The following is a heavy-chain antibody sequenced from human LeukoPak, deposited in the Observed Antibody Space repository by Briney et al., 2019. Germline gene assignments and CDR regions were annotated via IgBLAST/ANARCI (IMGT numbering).Heavy chain of an antibody. CDR3: AVYSSSWSAFDY. Sequence: PGGSLRLSCAASGFTLSSYAMHWVRQAPGKGLEWVAVISYDGSNKYYADSVKGRFTISRDNSKNTLYLQMNSLRAEDTAVYYCAVYSSSWSAFDYWGQGTLVTVSS. D-gene: IGHD6-13*01. CDR1: GFTLSSYA. V-gene: IGHV3-30-3*01. CDR2: ISYDGSNK. J-gene: IGHJ4*02.